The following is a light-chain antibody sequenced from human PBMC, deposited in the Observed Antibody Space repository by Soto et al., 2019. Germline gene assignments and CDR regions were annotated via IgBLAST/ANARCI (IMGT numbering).Light chain of an antibody. CDR1: SSNIGAGYD. CDR3: QSYDSSLSGVV. V-gene: IGLV1-40*01. CDR2: GNT. Sequence: QPVLTQPPSVSGAPGQRVTISCTGSSSNIGAGYDVHWYQQLPGTAPKLLIYGNTNRPSGVPDRFSGSKSGTSASLAIAGLRADDEADYYCQSYDSSLSGVVFGGGTKLTVL. J-gene: IGLJ2*01.